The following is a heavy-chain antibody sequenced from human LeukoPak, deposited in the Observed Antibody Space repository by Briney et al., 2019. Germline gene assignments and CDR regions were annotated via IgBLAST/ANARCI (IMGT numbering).Heavy chain of an antibody. V-gene: IGHV3-23*01. CDR1: GFPLSSYA. CDR2: ISGSGGST. Sequence: GASLRLSCAASGFPLSSYAMSWVRQAPGKGPEWVSAISGSGGSTYYADSVKGWFTISRDNSKNTLYLQMNSLRAEDTAVYYCAKGSGWYRIDVDYWGQGTLVTVSS. CDR3: AKGSGWYRIDVDY. D-gene: IGHD6-19*01. J-gene: IGHJ4*02.